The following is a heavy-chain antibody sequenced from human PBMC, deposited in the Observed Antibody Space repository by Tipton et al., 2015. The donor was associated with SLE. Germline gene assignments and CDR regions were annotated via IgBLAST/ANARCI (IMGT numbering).Heavy chain of an antibody. CDR3: ARDRGNIAVAGYHDAFDI. J-gene: IGHJ3*02. Sequence: SLRLSCAASGFTFSSYSMNWVRQAPGKGLEWVSSISSSSSYIYYADSVKGRFTISRDNAKNSLYLQMNSLRAEDTAVYYCARDRGNIAVAGYHDAFDIWGQGTMVTVSS. CDR1: GFTFSSYS. V-gene: IGHV3-21*01. CDR2: ISSSSSYI. D-gene: IGHD6-19*01.